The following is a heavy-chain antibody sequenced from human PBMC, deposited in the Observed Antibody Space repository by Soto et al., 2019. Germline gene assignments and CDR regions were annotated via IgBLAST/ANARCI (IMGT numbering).Heavy chain of an antibody. V-gene: IGHV3-30-3*01. CDR1: GFSFSISP. CDR2: ISYDGTNK. Sequence: GGSLRLSCAASGFSFSISPMHWVRQAPGKGPEWVALISYDGTNKFYADSVKGRFTISRDNSKSTLYLQVDSLRPADAAVYYCARXPKTSGGQHWAFNYFDSWGQGTLVTVSS. J-gene: IGHJ4*02. D-gene: IGHD7-27*01. CDR3: ARXPKTSGGQHWAFNYFDS.